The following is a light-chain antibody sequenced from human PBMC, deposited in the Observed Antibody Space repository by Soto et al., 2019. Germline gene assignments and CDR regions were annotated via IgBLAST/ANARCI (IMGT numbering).Light chain of an antibody. J-gene: IGKJ1*01. CDR2: DAS. V-gene: IGKV1-5*01. CDR3: QQYSTYPWT. CDR1: QSISSW. Sequence: DIQMTQSPSTLSGSVGDRVTITCRASQSISSWLAWYQQKPGKAPKVLIFDASSLESGVPSRFSGSGSATEFTLTISSLQPDDFATYYCQQYSTYPWTFGQGTKVDIK.